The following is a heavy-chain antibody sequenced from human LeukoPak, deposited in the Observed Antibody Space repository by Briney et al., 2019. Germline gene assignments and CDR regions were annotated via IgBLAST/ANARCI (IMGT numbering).Heavy chain of an antibody. D-gene: IGHD3-10*01. CDR1: GGSLSAYY. J-gene: IGHJ3*02. Sequence: PSETLSLTCAVYGGSLSAYYWTWVRQPPGKGLEWIGEINHGGSTNYNPSLKSRVTISVDTSKNQFSLKLSSVTAADTAVYYCARTVWFGEANAFDIWGQGTMVTVSS. CDR2: INHGGST. CDR3: ARTVWFGEANAFDI. V-gene: IGHV4-34*01.